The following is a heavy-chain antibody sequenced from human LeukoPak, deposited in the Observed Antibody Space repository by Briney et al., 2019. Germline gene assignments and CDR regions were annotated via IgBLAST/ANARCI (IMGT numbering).Heavy chain of an antibody. D-gene: IGHD5/OR15-5a*01. J-gene: IGHJ3*02. Sequence: GESLKISCKGSGYSFTSYWIGWVRQMPAKGLEWVGIIYPGDSDTRYSPSFQGQVTISADKSISTAYLQWSSLKASDTAMYYCARHTRVALGALDIWGQGTMVTVSS. CDR3: ARHTRVALGALDI. V-gene: IGHV5-51*01. CDR2: IYPGDSDT. CDR1: GYSFTSYW.